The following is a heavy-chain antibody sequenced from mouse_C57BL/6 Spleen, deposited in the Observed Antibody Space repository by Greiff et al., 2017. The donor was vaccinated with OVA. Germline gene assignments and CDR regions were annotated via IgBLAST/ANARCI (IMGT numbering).Heavy chain of an antibody. Sequence: QVQLQQSGPGLVQPSQSLSITCTVSGFSLTSYGVHWVRQSPGKGLEWLGVIWSGGSTDYNAAFISRLSISKDNSKSQVFFKMNSLQADDTAIYYCATPISQGYYYAMDYWGQGTSVTVSS. V-gene: IGHV2-2*01. CDR3: ATPISQGYYYAMDY. CDR2: IWSGGST. D-gene: IGHD3-2*02. CDR1: GFSLTSYG. J-gene: IGHJ4*01.